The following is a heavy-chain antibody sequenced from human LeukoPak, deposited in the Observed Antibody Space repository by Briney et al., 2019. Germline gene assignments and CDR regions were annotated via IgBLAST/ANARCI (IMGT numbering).Heavy chain of an antibody. J-gene: IGHJ4*02. D-gene: IGHD3-22*01. Sequence: GGSLRLSCAASGFTFKKYDVTWVRQAPGKGLEWVSGIRASGGATYYADSVKGRFTISRDNSQNTLYLQMNSLRGEDTALYYCARGTYYYDSSGYKTIDYWGQGTLVTVSS. CDR1: GFTFKKYD. V-gene: IGHV3-23*01. CDR3: ARGTYYYDSSGYKTIDY. CDR2: IRASGGAT.